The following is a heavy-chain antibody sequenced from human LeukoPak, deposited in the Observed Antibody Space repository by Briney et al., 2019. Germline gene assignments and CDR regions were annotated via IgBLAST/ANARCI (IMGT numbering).Heavy chain of an antibody. CDR3: ARGYNNNWYLFDY. Sequence: GGSLRLSCAASGFTFSSHNMNWVRQAPGKGLEWVSSISSSSSYIYYADSVKGRFTISRDNAKNSQYLQMNGLRAEDTAVYYCARGYNNNWYLFDYWGQGTLVTVSS. V-gene: IGHV3-21*01. D-gene: IGHD6-13*01. CDR1: GFTFSSHN. CDR2: ISSSSSYI. J-gene: IGHJ4*02.